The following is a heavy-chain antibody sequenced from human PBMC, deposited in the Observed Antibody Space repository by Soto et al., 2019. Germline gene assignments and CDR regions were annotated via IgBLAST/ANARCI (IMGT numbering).Heavy chain of an antibody. J-gene: IGHJ5*02. CDR2: IIPIFGTA. Sequence: SVKVSCKASGGTFSSYAISWVRQAPGQGLEWMGGIIPIFGTANYAQKFQGRVTITADESTSTAYMELSSLRSEDTAVYYCATDSGSSNNWFDPWGQGTPVTVSS. CDR3: ATDSGSSNNWFDP. V-gene: IGHV1-69*13. CDR1: GGTFSSYA. D-gene: IGHD1-26*01.